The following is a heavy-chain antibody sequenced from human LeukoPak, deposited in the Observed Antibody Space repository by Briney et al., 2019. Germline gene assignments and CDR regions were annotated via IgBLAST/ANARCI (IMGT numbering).Heavy chain of an antibody. Sequence: ASVTVSFKASGITLTDHYIHWLRQAPGQGLEWMGWINPNTGHTGYAEKFQGGVTMTRDTSIGTVYMEVASLKSDDTAVYFCARYSDNTSGLDYWGQGTLVTVSS. CDR1: GITLTDHY. V-gene: IGHV1-2*02. D-gene: IGHD2-15*01. J-gene: IGHJ4*02. CDR3: ARYSDNTSGLDY. CDR2: INPNTGHT.